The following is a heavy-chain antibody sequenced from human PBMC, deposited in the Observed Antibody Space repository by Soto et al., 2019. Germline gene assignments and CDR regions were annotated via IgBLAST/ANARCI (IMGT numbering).Heavy chain of an antibody. V-gene: IGHV4-4*02. D-gene: IGHD4-17*01. Sequence: SETLSLSCTVAGGSSIGIDGWSWVRQPPGKGLEWIGEIYHSGSTNYNPSLKSRVTISVDKSKNQFSLKLSSVTAADTAVYYCARGLGDYGGGFDYWGQGTLVPVSS. CDR2: IYHSGST. J-gene: IGHJ4*02. CDR3: ARGLGDYGGGFDY. CDR1: GGSSIGIDG.